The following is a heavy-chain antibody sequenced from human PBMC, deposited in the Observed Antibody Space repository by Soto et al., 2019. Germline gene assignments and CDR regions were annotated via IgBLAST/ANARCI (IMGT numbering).Heavy chain of an antibody. Sequence: AEALKLSCKGSGYSFTRYWIVWLRQMLGKGLEVMGIIYPGDSGTRYSRSFQGQVTISADKSISAAYLQWSSLKASETAMYYCASSSQHGFWSDPDEYWGQGTLGTGSS. D-gene: IGHD3-3*01. CDR1: GYSFTRYW. CDR2: IYPGDSGT. J-gene: IGHJ4*01. V-gene: IGHV5-51*01. CDR3: ASSSQHGFWSDPDEY.